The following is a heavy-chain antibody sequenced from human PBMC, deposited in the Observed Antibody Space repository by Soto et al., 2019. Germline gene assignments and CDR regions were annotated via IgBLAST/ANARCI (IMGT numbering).Heavy chain of an antibody. Sequence: PGGSLRLSCAASGFTFSSYNMSWVRHAPGKGLERVSAISGSGGSTYYADSVKGRFTISRDNSKNTLYLQMNSLRAEDTAVYYCAKALADDFWSGYYTVNNLFDYWGQGTLVTVSS. J-gene: IGHJ4*02. CDR3: AKALADDFWSGYYTVNNLFDY. D-gene: IGHD3-3*01. V-gene: IGHV3-23*01. CDR1: GFTFSSYN. CDR2: ISGSGGST.